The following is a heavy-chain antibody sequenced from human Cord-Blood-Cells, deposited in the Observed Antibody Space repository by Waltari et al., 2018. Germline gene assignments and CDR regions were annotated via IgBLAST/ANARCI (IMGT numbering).Heavy chain of an antibody. D-gene: IGHD6-13*01. Sequence: QVQLQASGPGLVKPSETLSLTCTVSGGSISSYYWRSIRQPPGKGLEWIGYIYYSGSTNYNPSLKSRVTISVDTSKNQFSLKLSSVTAADTAVYYCARAIAAAGAFDIWGQGTMVTVSS. J-gene: IGHJ3*02. CDR2: IYYSGST. CDR3: ARAIAAAGAFDI. V-gene: IGHV4-59*01. CDR1: GGSISSYY.